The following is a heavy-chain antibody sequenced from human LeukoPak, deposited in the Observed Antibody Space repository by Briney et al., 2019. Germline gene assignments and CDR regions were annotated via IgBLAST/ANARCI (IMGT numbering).Heavy chain of an antibody. J-gene: IGHJ4*02. CDR1: VFTFISYA. CDR3: AKEYSQFETTSPLDY. CDR2: ISGSGGYT. V-gene: IGHV3-23*01. D-gene: IGHD2-21*01. Sequence: GGSLRLSCAASVFTFISYAMSGVRQAPWRGVEWVSGISGSGGYTYNADSVKDRFTIYRDSPKNTLSLRMNSLTAGERPGYYFAKEYSQFETTSPLDYWGQGTLVTVSS.